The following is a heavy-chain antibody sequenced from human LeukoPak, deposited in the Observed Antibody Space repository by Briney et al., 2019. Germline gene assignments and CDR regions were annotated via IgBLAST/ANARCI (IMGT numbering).Heavy chain of an antibody. CDR3: ARTIAAAGTLPTQRYFDY. Sequence: GSLRLSCAASGFTFSSYELNWVRQPPGKGLEWIGEIYHSGSTNYNPSLKSRVTISVDKSKNQFSLKLSSVTAADTAVYYCARTIAAAGTLPTQRYFDYWGQGTLVTVSS. V-gene: IGHV4-4*02. CDR2: IYHSGST. CDR1: GFTFSSYEL. D-gene: IGHD6-13*01. J-gene: IGHJ4*02.